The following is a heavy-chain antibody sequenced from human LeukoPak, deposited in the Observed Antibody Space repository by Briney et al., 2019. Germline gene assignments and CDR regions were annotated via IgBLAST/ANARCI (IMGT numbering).Heavy chain of an antibody. D-gene: IGHD6-13*01. J-gene: IGHJ4*02. V-gene: IGHV4-30-2*01. CDR3: GRGGIAAAASGIDY. CDR2: IYQSGST. CDR1: GGSISSGGYS. Sequence: SGTLSLTCAVSGGSISSGGYSWSWIRQPPGKGLEWIGYIYQSGSTYYNPSLKSRVTISVDRSKNQFSLKLSSVTAADTAVYYCGRGGIAAAASGIDYWGQGTLVTVSS.